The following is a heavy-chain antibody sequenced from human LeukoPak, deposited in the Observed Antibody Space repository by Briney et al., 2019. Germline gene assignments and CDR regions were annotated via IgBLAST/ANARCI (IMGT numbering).Heavy chain of an antibody. CDR2: ISAYNGNT. CDR3: ARSPIAARPHEYYYYYMDV. CDR1: GYTFTSYG. D-gene: IGHD6-6*01. V-gene: IGHV1-18*01. Sequence: ASVKVSCKASGYTFTSYGISWVRQAPGQGLEWMGWISAYNGNTNYAQKLKGRVTMTTDTSTSTAYMELRSLRSDDTAVYYCARSPIAARPHEYYYYYMDVWGKGTTVTVSS. J-gene: IGHJ6*03.